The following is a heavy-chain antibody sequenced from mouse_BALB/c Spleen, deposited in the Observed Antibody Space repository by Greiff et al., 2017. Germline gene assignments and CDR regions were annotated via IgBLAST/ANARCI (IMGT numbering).Heavy chain of an antibody. D-gene: IGHD2-14*01. CDR3: ARGEDRYDRAMDY. CDR2: ISDGGSYT. CDR1: GFTFRDYY. V-gene: IGHV5-4*02. J-gene: IGHJ4*01. Sequence: EVKLVESGGGLVKPGGSLKLSCAASGFTFRDYYMYWVRQTPEKRLEWVATISDGGSYTYYPDSVKGRFTISRDNAKNNLYLQMSSLKSEDTAMYYCARGEDRYDRAMDYWGQGTSVTVSS.